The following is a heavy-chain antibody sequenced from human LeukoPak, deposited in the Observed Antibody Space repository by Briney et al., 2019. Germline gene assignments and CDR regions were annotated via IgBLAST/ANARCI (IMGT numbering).Heavy chain of an antibody. D-gene: IGHD4-11*01. Sequence: GGSLRLSCAASGFTFSSYSMNWVRQAPGKGLEWVSSISSSSSYIYYADSVKGRFTVSRDNAKNSLYLQMNDLRAEDTAVYYCAREDSDYSNYDFWGQGTLVTVSS. V-gene: IGHV3-21*01. J-gene: IGHJ4*02. CDR2: ISSSSSYI. CDR1: GFTFSSYS. CDR3: AREDSDYSNYDF.